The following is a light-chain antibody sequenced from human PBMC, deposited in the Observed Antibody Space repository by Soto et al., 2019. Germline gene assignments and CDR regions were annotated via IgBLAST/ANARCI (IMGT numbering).Light chain of an antibody. V-gene: IGKV1-5*01. CDR1: QSISSL. CDR2: DAS. J-gene: IGKJ2*01. Sequence: DIPMTQSPSTLSASVGDIVTITCRASQSISSLLAWYQQKPGKAPKLLIYDASSLESGVPSRFSGSGSGTEFTLTISSLQPDDFATYYCQQYTSYPMYTFGQGNKLEIK. CDR3: QQYTSYPMYT.